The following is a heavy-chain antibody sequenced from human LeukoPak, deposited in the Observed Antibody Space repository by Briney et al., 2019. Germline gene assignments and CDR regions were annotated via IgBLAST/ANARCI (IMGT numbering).Heavy chain of an antibody. CDR2: IHYSGST. CDR3: AREGGFYRPLDY. D-gene: IGHD3-3*01. V-gene: IGHV4-59*12. J-gene: IGHJ4*02. CDR1: GGSISSYY. Sequence: SETLSLTCTVSGGSISSYYWSWIRQPPGKGLEWIGYIHYSGSTNYNPSLKSRVTISIDTSKNEFSLRLTSVTAADTAVYYCAREGGFYRPLDYSGQGTLVTVSS.